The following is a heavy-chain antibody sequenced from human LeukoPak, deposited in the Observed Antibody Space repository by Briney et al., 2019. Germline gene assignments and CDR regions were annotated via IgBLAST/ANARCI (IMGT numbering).Heavy chain of an antibody. D-gene: IGHD2-2*03. J-gene: IGHJ3*02. V-gene: IGHV4-59*01. CDR3: ARVIWIDRARAFDI. CDR2: IYYSGST. Sequence: SETLSLTCTVSGGSISSYYWSWIRQPPGKGLEWIGYIYYSGSTNYNPSLKSRVTISVDTSKNQFSLKLSSVTAADTAVYYCARVIWIDRARAFDIWGQGTMVTVSS. CDR1: GGSISSYY.